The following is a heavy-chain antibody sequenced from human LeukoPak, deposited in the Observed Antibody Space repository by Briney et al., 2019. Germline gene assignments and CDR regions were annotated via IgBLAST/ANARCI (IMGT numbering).Heavy chain of an antibody. J-gene: IGHJ5*02. CDR1: GGTFSSYA. CDR2: IIPIFGIA. Sequence: SAKVSCKASGGTFSSYAISWVRQAPGRGLEWMGRIIPIFGIANYAQKFQGRVTITADKSTSTAYMELSSLRSEDTAVYYCARDLEPWPEKNWFDPWGQGTLVTVSS. V-gene: IGHV1-69*04. D-gene: IGHD1-14*01. CDR3: ARDLEPWPEKNWFDP.